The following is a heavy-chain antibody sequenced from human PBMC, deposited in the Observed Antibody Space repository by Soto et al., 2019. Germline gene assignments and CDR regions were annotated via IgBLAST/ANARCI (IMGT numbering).Heavy chain of an antibody. CDR3: ARGGYGDYGTRYYYYYGMDV. CDR1: GFTFSSYS. CDR2: ISSSSSTI. J-gene: IGHJ6*02. V-gene: IGHV3-48*02. D-gene: IGHD4-17*01. Sequence: EVQLVESGGGLVQPGGSLRLSCAASGFTFSSYSMNWVRQAPGKGLEWVSYISSSSSTIYYADSVKGRFTISRDNAKNSLYLQMNSLRDEDTAVYYCARGGYGDYGTRYYYYYGMDVWSQGTTVTVSS.